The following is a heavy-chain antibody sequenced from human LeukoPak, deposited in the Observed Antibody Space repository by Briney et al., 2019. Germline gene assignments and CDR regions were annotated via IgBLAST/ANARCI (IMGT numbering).Heavy chain of an antibody. J-gene: IGHJ5*02. Sequence: SETLSLTCTVSGGSISSYYWSWIRQPPGKGLEWIGYIHYSGSTHYNPSLKSRVTISVDTSKNQVSLKLRSVTAADTAVYYCARLTYSNNWYFRRGLDNWFDPWGQGTLVTVSS. D-gene: IGHD6-13*01. CDR2: IHYSGST. CDR1: GGSISSYY. CDR3: ARLTYSNNWYFRRGLDNWFDP. V-gene: IGHV4-59*01.